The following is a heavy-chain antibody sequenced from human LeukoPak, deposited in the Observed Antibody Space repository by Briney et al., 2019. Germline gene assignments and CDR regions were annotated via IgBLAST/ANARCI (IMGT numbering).Heavy chain of an antibody. CDR3: ARLVLARFYDSSGYFDY. D-gene: IGHD3-22*01. CDR1: GYSISSGYY. V-gene: IGHV4-38-2*01. Sequence: SETLSLTCAVSGYSISSGYYWGWIRQPPGKGLEWIGSIYHSGSTYYNPSLKSRVTISVDTSKNQFSLKLSSVTAADTAVYCCARLVLARFYDSSGYFDYWGQGTLVTVSS. CDR2: IYHSGST. J-gene: IGHJ4*02.